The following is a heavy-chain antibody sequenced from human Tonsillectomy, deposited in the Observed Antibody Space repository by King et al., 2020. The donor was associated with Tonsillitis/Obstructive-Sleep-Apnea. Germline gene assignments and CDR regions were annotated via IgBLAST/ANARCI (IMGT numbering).Heavy chain of an antibody. CDR2: IIPSGGST. D-gene: IGHD1-26*01. CDR3: ARVGNGSEDY. V-gene: IGHV1-46*01. J-gene: IGHJ4*02. CDR1: GYTFTSYY. Sequence: QLVQSGAEVKKSGASVKVSCKASGYTFTSYYIHWVRQAPGQGLEWMGIIIPSGGSTSYAQKFQGRVTMTRDTSTSTVYMERSSLRSEDTAVYYCARVGNGSEDYWGQGTLVTVSS.